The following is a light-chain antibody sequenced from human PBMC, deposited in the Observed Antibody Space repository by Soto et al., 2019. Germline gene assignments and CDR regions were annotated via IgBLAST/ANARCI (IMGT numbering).Light chain of an antibody. CDR3: QQYGSSPST. CDR2: GAS. J-gene: IGKJ5*01. CDR1: QSVSSSY. Sequence: EIVLPQSPGTLSLSQGERATLSCRASQSVSSSYLAWYQQKPGQAPRLLIYGASSRATGIPDRFSGSGSGTDFTLTIIRLEPEDFAVYYCQQYGSSPSTFGQGTRLEIK. V-gene: IGKV3-20*01.